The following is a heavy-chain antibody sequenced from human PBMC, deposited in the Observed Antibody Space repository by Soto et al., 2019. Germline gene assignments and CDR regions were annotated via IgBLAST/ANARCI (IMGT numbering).Heavy chain of an antibody. CDR2: MNPNSGNT. CDR3: VGSDFWSGYPYYYYYGMDV. D-gene: IGHD3-3*01. J-gene: IGHJ6*02. Sequence: ASVKVSCKASGYTFTSYDINWVRQATGQGLEWMGWMNPNSGNTGYAQKFQGRVTMTRNTSISTAYMELSSLRSEDTAVYYCVGSDFWSGYPYYYYYGMDVWGQGTTVTVSS. V-gene: IGHV1-8*01. CDR1: GYTFTSYD.